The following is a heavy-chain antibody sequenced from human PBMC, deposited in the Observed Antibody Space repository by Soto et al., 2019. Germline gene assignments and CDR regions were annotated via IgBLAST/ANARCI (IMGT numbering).Heavy chain of an antibody. J-gene: IGHJ6*02. Sequence: EVQLLESGGCLIQPGGSLRLSCAASGFTFGKFVMRWVRQTPGKGLEWVSTITETGADTYYTDSVKGRFTISRDNSKNTLYLQMTTLRAEDTALYYRTKASSDRNHMEVWGPGTTVTVSS. V-gene: IGHV3-23*01. CDR1: GFTFGKFV. CDR2: ITETGADT. CDR3: TKASSDRNHMEV.